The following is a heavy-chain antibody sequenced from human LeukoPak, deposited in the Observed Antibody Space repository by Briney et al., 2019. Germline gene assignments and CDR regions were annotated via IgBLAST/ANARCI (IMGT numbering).Heavy chain of an antibody. CDR1: GASISSNNYY. Sequence: PSETLSLTCTVSGASISSNNYYWAWIRQPPGKGLEWIGYIYYSGSTNYNPSLKSRVTIPVDTSKNQFSLKLSSVTAADTAVYYCARHRDGYNLSYFQHWGQGTLVTVSS. J-gene: IGHJ1*01. CDR3: ARHRDGYNLSYFQH. V-gene: IGHV4-61*05. D-gene: IGHD5-24*01. CDR2: IYYSGST.